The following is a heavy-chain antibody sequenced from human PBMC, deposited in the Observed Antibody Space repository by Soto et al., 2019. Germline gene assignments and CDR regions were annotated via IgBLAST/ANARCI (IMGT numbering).Heavy chain of an antibody. V-gene: IGHV1-3*01. CDR1: GYTFSSYA. J-gene: IGHJ4*02. CDR2: INAGDDNT. CDR3: ARESGYPLDY. D-gene: IGHD3-22*01. Sequence: EASLKVSCKSPGYTFSSYAMHWVRQAPGQRLEWMGCINAGDDNTKYSQKFQGRVTITTDTSASTAYMELSSLRSEDTAVYYCARESGYPLDYWGQGTLVTVSS.